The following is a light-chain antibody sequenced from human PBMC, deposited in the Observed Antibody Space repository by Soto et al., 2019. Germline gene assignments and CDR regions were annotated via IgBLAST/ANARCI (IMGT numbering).Light chain of an antibody. CDR3: QQYGSPPIT. V-gene: IGKV3-20*01. CDR2: GAS. J-gene: IGKJ5*01. CDR1: QTVSNNY. Sequence: EIVLTQSPGTLSLSPGDRATLSCRASQTVSNNYLAWCQQKPGQAPRVIMYGASRRATGIPDRFSGGGSGTDFTLTISRLEPKDFAVYYCQQYGSPPITFGQGTRLEIK.